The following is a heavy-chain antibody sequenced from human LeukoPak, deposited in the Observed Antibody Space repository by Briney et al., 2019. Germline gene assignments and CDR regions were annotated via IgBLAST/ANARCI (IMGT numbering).Heavy chain of an antibody. CDR2: IYHIGST. CDR1: GYSISSGYY. V-gene: IGHV4-38-2*02. J-gene: IGHJ4*02. Sequence: SETLSLTCTLSGYSISSGYYWGWIRQPPGKGLEWIGSIYHIGSTYYNPSLKSRVTISVDTSKNQFSLKLSSVTAADTAVYYCARFIDSPYYFDYWGQGTLVTVSS. CDR3: ARFIDSPYYFDY. D-gene: IGHD2-21*01.